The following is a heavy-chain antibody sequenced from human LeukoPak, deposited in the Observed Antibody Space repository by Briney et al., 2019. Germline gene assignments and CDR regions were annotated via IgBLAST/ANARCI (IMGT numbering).Heavy chain of an antibody. J-gene: IGHJ4*02. CDR1: GFTLSSYS. V-gene: IGHV3-21*01. Sequence: GGFLRLSCAVSGFTLSSYSMNWVRQAPGKGPEWVSSISSSSSHIYYADSVKGRFTISRDNAKNSLYLQMNSLRAEDTAVYYCANTILTGALWGQGTLVTVSS. CDR2: ISSSSSHI. D-gene: IGHD2-2*02. CDR3: ANTILTGAL.